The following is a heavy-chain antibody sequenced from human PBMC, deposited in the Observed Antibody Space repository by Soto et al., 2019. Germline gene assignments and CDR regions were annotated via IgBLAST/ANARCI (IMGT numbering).Heavy chain of an antibody. Sequence: QVRLVESGGGVVQPGRSLRLSCAASGFTFSSYAMHWVRQAPGKGLEWVAVISYDGSNKYYAYSVKGRFTISRDNSKNTLYLQMNSLRAEDTAVYYCARDGIAAHDYWVQGTLVTVSS. V-gene: IGHV3-30-3*01. CDR2: ISYDGSNK. CDR1: GFTFSSYA. CDR3: ARDGIAAHDY. D-gene: IGHD6-6*01. J-gene: IGHJ4*02.